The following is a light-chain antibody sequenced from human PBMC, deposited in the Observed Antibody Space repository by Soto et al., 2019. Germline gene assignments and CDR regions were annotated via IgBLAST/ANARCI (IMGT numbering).Light chain of an antibody. V-gene: IGLV2-14*01. CDR2: EVS. Sequence: HSALTQPASVSGSPGQSIIISCTGTSSDVGGYNYVSWYQQHPGKAPQLMIYEVSNRPSGVSNRFSASKSGNTASLNISGLQAEDEADYYCSSYTIRSTYVFGTGTKV. J-gene: IGLJ1*01. CDR3: SSYTIRSTYV. CDR1: SSDVGGYNY.